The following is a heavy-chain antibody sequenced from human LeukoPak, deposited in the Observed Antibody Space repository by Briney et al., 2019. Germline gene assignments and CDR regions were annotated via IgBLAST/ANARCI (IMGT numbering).Heavy chain of an antibody. Sequence: SETLSLTCTVSGGSISSSNYNWGWLRQSPGKGLEWIGTISYSGSTYYNPSLKSRVTISVDTSKNQFSLKLTSVAAADTAVYYCARHTKSGYSYGFDAFHIWGQGTMVTVSS. V-gene: IGHV4-39*01. CDR3: ARHTKSGYSYGFDAFHI. D-gene: IGHD5-18*01. CDR2: ISYSGST. J-gene: IGHJ3*02. CDR1: GGSISSSNYN.